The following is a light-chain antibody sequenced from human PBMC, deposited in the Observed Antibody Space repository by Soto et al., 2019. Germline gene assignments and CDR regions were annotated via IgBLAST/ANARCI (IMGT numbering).Light chain of an antibody. CDR1: QSLSSGY. Sequence: ALNHSACTLSSTPGERVTLSCRASQSLSSGYLAWYQQKFGQAPRLLIYDASRRATGIPERFSGSGSGTDFTLTINRLEPEDFAVYYCQQYGSSPTFGLGTKVDIK. V-gene: IGKV3-20*01. CDR2: DAS. J-gene: IGKJ1*01. CDR3: QQYGSSPT.